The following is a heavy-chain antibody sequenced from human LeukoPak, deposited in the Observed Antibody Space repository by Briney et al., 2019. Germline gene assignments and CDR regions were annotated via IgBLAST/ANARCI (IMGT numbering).Heavy chain of an antibody. CDR1: GYSISSGYY. Sequence: SETLSLTCSVSGYSISSGYYWGWIRQPPGKGLEWIGSIYQSGSTSYNPSLKSRVTISVDTSKNQFSLKLSSVTAADTAVYYCARHRGRYYYDIPFVFDYWGQGTLVTVSS. V-gene: IGHV4-38-2*02. CDR3: ARHRGRYYYDIPFVFDY. D-gene: IGHD3-22*01. CDR2: IYQSGST. J-gene: IGHJ4*02.